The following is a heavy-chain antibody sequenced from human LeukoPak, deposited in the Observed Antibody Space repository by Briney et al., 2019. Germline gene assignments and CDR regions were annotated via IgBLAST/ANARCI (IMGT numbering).Heavy chain of an antibody. CDR3: ARELGLADAFDI. D-gene: IGHD3/OR15-3a*01. Sequence: GASVKVSCKASGGTFSSYAISWVRQAPGQGLEWMGRIIPILGIANYAQKFQGRVTITTDESTSTAYMELSSLRSEDTAVYYCARELGLADAFDIWGQGTMVTVSS. V-gene: IGHV1-69*04. J-gene: IGHJ3*02. CDR2: IIPILGIA. CDR1: GGTFSSYA.